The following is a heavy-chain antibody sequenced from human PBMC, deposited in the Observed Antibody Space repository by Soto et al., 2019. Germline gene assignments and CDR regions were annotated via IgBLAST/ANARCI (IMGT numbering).Heavy chain of an antibody. CDR1: GGTFSSYA. CDR3: ARARLEGMVRGVNYYYYGMDV. Sequence: GASVKVSCKASGGTFSSYAISWVRQAPGQGLEWMGGIIPIFGTANYAQKFQGRVTITADESTSTAYMELSSLRSEDTAVYYCARARLEGMVRGVNYYYYGMDVWGQGTTVTVSS. CDR2: IIPIFGTA. J-gene: IGHJ6*02. V-gene: IGHV1-69*13. D-gene: IGHD3-10*01.